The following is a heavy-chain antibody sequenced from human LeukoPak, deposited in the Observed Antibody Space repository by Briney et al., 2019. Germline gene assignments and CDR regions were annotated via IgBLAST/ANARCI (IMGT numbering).Heavy chain of an antibody. CDR1: GFTFSSYS. CDR3: ARDLYDSGGYSSPIDY. CDR2: TSSSSSHI. D-gene: IGHD3-22*01. Sequence: MSGGSLRLSCAASGFTFSSYSMNWVRQAPGKGLEWVSSTSSSSSHIHSADSVKGRFTISRDNAKNSLYLQMNSLRAEDTAVYYCARDLYDSGGYSSPIDYWGQGTLVTVSS. V-gene: IGHV3-21*01. J-gene: IGHJ4*02.